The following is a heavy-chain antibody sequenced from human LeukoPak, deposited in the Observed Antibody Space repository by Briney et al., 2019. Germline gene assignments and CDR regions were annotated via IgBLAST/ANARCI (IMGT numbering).Heavy chain of an antibody. CDR3: AKDRGGYSYGYGMYDAFDI. J-gene: IGHJ3*02. CDR2: ISVSGNT. V-gene: IGHV3-23*01. CDR1: GFTLSSYA. D-gene: IGHD5-18*01. Sequence: PGGSLRLSCAASGFTLSSYAMSWVRQGPGKGLEWVATISVSGNTYHADSVKGQFTISRDSSKNTLYLQMNSLRAGDAAVYYCAKDRGGYSYGYGMYDAFDIWGQGTMVTVSS.